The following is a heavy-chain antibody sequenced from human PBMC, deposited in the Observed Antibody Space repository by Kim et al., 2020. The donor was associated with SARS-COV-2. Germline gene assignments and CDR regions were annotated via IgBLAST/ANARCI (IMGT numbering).Heavy chain of an antibody. Sequence: GGSLRLSCAASGFTFSSYSMNWVRQAPGKGLEWVSSISSSSSYIYYADSVKGRFTISRDNAKNSLYLQMNSLRAEDTAVYYCARDRGWGYDFVFDYWGQGTLVTVSS. D-gene: IGHD5-12*01. CDR2: ISSSSSYI. CDR3: ARDRGWGYDFVFDY. J-gene: IGHJ4*02. V-gene: IGHV3-21*01. CDR1: GFTFSSYS.